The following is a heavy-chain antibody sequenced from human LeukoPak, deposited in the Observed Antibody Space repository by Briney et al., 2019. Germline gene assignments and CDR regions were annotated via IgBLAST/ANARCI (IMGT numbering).Heavy chain of an antibody. D-gene: IGHD1-26*01. CDR3: AREVQYSGSYPDY. Sequence: GESLRLSCAASGFTFTTYWMSWVRQAPGKGLEWVSGINWNGGSTGYADSVKGRFTISRDNAKNSLYLQMNSLRAEDTALYYCAREVQYSGSYPDYWGQGTLVTVSS. CDR2: INWNGGST. V-gene: IGHV3-20*04. J-gene: IGHJ4*02. CDR1: GFTFTTYW.